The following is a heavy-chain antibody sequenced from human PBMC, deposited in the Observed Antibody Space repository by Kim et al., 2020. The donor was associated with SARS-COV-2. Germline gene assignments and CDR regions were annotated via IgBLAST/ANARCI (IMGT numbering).Heavy chain of an antibody. J-gene: IGHJ5*02. D-gene: IGHD1-1*01. CDR3: ATAPPVQLERSWFDP. V-gene: IGHV1-24*01. Sequence: AQKVQSRVTMTEDTSTDTAYMELRSLRSEDTAVYYCATAPPVQLERSWFDPWGQGTLVTVSS.